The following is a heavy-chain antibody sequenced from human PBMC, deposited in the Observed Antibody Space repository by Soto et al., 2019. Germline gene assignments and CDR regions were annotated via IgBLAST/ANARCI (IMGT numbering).Heavy chain of an antibody. V-gene: IGHV3-30*18. CDR1: RFSFSTYG. D-gene: IGHD3-16*01. CDR3: EKVWRYNYDTESLDI. CDR2: ISYDGREK. J-gene: IGHJ3*02. Sequence: GGSLRLSCAAARFSFSTYGMHWVRQPRGKGLEWVAVISYDGREKYYADSVKGRFTISRDTSKNMLYMQMDSLSRGDTAVYFSEKVWRYNYDTESLDIWGKGKMVTV.